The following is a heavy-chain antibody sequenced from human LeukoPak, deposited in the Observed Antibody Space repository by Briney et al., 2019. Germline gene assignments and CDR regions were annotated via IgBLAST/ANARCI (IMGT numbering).Heavy chain of an antibody. CDR2: VYSTGTP. CDR3: ARVARCTSCFDVDY. Sequence: SETLSLTCSVSGDSISRRSSYWTWIRQPAGRGLEWIGRVYSTGTPNYNPSLKSRLAMSVDTSKNQFSLTLSSVTAADTAVYYCARVARCTSCFDVDYWGQGTLVTVSS. V-gene: IGHV4-61*02. D-gene: IGHD2-2*01. J-gene: IGHJ4*02. CDR1: GDSISRRSSY.